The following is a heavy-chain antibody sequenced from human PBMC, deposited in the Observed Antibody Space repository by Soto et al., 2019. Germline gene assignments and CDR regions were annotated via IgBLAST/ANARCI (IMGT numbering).Heavy chain of an antibody. J-gene: IGHJ3*01. D-gene: IGHD4-17*01. V-gene: IGHV3-23*01. CDR1: GFIFNNYA. Sequence: PGGSLRLSCAASGFIFNNYAMSWVRQAPGKGLEWVSGISASGSRTFYADSVKGRFTVSRSFSKNTLSLQMDSLRAEDTAVYFCGKDPNGDYVGGFEFWGPGTMVTVS. CDR2: ISASGSRT. CDR3: GKDPNGDYVGGFEF.